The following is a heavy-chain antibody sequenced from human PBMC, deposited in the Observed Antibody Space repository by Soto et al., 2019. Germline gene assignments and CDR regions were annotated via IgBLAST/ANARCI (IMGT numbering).Heavy chain of an antibody. CDR2: IYYSGST. Sequence: SETLSLTCTVSGAPIIINYWSWIRQAPGKGLEWIGYIYYSGSTTYNPSLKSRVTMSADTSKDQFSLKLNSVTAADTAVYYCARDAGGPYDNWGPGILVTVSS. CDR3: ARDAGGPYDN. V-gene: IGHV4-59*01. CDR1: GAPIIINY. D-gene: IGHD2-15*01. J-gene: IGHJ4*01.